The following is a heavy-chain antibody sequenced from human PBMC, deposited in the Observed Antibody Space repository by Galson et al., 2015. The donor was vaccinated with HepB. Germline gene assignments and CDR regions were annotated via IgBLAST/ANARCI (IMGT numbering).Heavy chain of an antibody. CDR3: ARSTAAAGTDAFDI. D-gene: IGHD6-13*01. J-gene: IGHJ3*02. Sequence: SVKVSCKASGYTFTYRYLHWVRQAPGQALEWMGWITPFNGNTNYAQKFQDRVTITRDRSMSTAYMELSSLRSEDTAMYYCARSTAAAGTDAFDIWGQGTMVTVSS. CDR2: ITPFNGNT. CDR1: GYTFTYRY. V-gene: IGHV1-45*02.